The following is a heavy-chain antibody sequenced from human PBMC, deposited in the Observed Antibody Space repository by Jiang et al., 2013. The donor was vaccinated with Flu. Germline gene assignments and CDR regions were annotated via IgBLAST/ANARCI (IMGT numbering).Heavy chain of an antibody. J-gene: IGHJ4*02. CDR3: ANSPNYGDYPHGDY. CDR1: GFTFSSYG. V-gene: IGHV3-30*18. D-gene: IGHD4-17*01. CDR2: ISYDGSNK. Sequence: VQLLESGGGVVQPGRSLRLSCAASGFTFSSYGMHWVRQAPGKGLEWVAVISYDGSNKYYADFVKGRFTISRDNSKNTLYLQVNSLRADDTAVYYCANSPNYGDYPHGDYWGQGTLVTVSS.